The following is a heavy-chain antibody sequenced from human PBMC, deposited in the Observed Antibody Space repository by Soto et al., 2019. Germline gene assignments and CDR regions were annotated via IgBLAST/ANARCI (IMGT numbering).Heavy chain of an antibody. Sequence: SPTLSLTCAISGDSVSNNAVAWNWIRQSPSGGLEWLGRTYRGSESYNDYSISLKSRVTINSDPSKNQFSLQLTSVTSEDTAVYYCARGKNAAFDYWGQGTVVTVSS. CDR2: TYRGSESYN. CDR1: GDSVSNNAVA. CDR3: ARGKNAAFDY. V-gene: IGHV6-1*01. J-gene: IGHJ4*02.